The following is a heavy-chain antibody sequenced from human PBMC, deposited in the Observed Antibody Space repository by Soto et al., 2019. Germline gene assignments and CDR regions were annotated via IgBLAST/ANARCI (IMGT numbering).Heavy chain of an antibody. J-gene: IGHJ4*02. CDR2: ISYDGSNK. CDR1: GFTFSSYA. V-gene: IGHV3-30-3*01. CDR3: ARKPETGTTVPFDY. D-gene: IGHD1-1*01. Sequence: GGSLRLSCAASGFTFSSYAMHWVRQAPGKGLEWVAVISYDGSNKYYADSVKGRFTISRDNSKNTLYLQMNSLRAEDTAVYYCARKPETGTTVPFDYWGQGTLVTVSS.